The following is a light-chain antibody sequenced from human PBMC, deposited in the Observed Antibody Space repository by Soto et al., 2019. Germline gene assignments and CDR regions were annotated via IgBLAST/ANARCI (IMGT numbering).Light chain of an antibody. CDR3: LSFTTTSTHV. V-gene: IGLV2-14*01. J-gene: IGLJ1*01. CDR1: ISDIGAYDY. Sequence: TQPASLSGSPGQSITISCTGTISDIGAYDYVSWFQQHPGKAPKLMISEVNNRPSGVSNRFSGSKSGNTAYLTISGLQVEDEAEYFCLSFTTTSTHVFGTGTKVTVL. CDR2: EVN.